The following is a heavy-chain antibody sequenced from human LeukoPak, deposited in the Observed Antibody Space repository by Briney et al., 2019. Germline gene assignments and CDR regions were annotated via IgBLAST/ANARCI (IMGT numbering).Heavy chain of an antibody. D-gene: IGHD1-1*01. J-gene: IGHJ4*02. Sequence: PSETLSLTCTVSGGSISSSSYYWGWIRQPPGKGLEWIGSIYYSGSTYYNPSLKSRVTISVDTSKNQFSLTLTSVTAADTAVYCCARFATNNWYFDYWGQGTLVTVSS. CDR1: GGSISSSSYY. CDR3: ARFATNNWYFDY. V-gene: IGHV4-39*07. CDR2: IYYSGST.